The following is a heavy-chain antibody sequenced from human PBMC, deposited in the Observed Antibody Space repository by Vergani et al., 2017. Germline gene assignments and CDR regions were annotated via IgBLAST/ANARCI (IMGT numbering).Heavy chain of an antibody. CDR2: ISSSSSTI. V-gene: IGHV3-48*04. D-gene: IGHD3-10*01. CDR3: ARGKVRGVIIP. CDR1: GFTFSSYS. Sequence: EVQLVESGGGVVQPGGSLRLSCAASGFTFSSYSMNWVRQAPGKGLEWVSYISSSSSTIYYADSVKGRFTISRDNAKNSLYLQMNSLRAEDTAVYYCARGKVRGVIIPWGQGTLVTVSS. J-gene: IGHJ5*02.